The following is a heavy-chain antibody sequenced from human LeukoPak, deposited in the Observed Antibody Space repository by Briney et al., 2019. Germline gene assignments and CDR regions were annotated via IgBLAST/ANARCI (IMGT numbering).Heavy chain of an antibody. CDR2: IYSGGST. J-gene: IGHJ6*02. Sequence: GSLLLSCAASAFTVSSYYMSWVRQAPGKGLEWVSVIYSGGSTYYADSVKGRFTISRYNSKNTLYLQMNSLRAEDTAVYYCATDPAYYYGMDVWGQGTTVTVSS. CDR1: AFTVSSYY. CDR3: ATDPAYYYGMDV. V-gene: IGHV3-66*01.